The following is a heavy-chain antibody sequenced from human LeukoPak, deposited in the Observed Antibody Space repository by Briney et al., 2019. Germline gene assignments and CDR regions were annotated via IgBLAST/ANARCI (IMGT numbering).Heavy chain of an antibody. CDR2: INYSGST. D-gene: IGHD2-2*01. Sequence: PSETLSLTCAVYGGSFSGYYWTWIRQPPGKGLEWIGEINYSGSTKYNPSLRSRATISVDTSKNQFSLKLSSVTAADTAVYYCAREVVPAAGGFDYWGQGTLVTVSS. V-gene: IGHV4-34*01. J-gene: IGHJ4*02. CDR3: AREVVPAAGGFDY. CDR1: GGSFSGYY.